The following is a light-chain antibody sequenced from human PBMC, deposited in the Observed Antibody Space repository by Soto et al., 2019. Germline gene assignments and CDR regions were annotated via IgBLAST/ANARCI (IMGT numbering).Light chain of an antibody. V-gene: IGKV3D-15*01. CDR1: QSVSSN. Sequence: EIVMTQSPATLSVSPGERATLSCMASQSVSSNLAWYQQKPGQAPRLLIYGASTRATGIPARFSGSGSGTEFTLTISSLQSEDFAVYYCQQYNNWPPGFGQGTKVEIK. CDR3: QQYNNWPPG. J-gene: IGKJ1*01. CDR2: GAS.